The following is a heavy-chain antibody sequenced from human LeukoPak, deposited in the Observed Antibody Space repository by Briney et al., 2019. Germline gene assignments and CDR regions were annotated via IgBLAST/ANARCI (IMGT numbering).Heavy chain of an antibody. Sequence: GGSLRLSCAASGFTFDDYGMSWVRQAPRKGLEWVSGINWNGGSTGYADSVKGRFTISRDNAKNSLYLQMNSLRAEDTALYYCARRTLSVGASITFYFDYWGQGTLVTVSS. V-gene: IGHV3-20*04. D-gene: IGHD1-26*01. J-gene: IGHJ4*02. CDR3: ARRTLSVGASITFYFDY. CDR1: GFTFDDYG. CDR2: INWNGGST.